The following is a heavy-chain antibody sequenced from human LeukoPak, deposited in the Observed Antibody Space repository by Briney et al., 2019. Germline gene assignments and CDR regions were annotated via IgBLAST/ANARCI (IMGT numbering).Heavy chain of an antibody. D-gene: IGHD2-2*01. V-gene: IGHV4-38-2*02. CDR1: GYSISSGFF. CDR2: LYHSGNT. Sequence: SETLSLTCTVSGYSISSGFFWGWTRQPPGKGLEWIGSLYHSGNTYYNPSLQSRVTISVDTSKNQFFLKLSSVTAADTAVYYCARDQRGYCSSTSCYYPGTVDYWGQGTLVTVSS. CDR3: ARDQRGYCSSTSCYYPGTVDY. J-gene: IGHJ4*02.